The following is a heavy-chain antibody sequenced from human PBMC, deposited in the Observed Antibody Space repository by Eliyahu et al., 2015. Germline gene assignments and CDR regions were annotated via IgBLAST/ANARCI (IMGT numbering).Heavy chain of an antibody. CDR3: ARGVFNDYYFYFDY. CDR1: GGSFSGYY. D-gene: IGHD3-22*01. J-gene: IGHJ4*02. Sequence: QVQLQQWGAGLLKPSETLSLTCAVYGGSFSGYYWSWIRQPPGKGLEWIGEINHSGSTNYNPSLKSRVTISVDTSKNQFSLKLSSVTAADTTVYYCARGVFNDYYFYFDYWGQGTLVTVSS. V-gene: IGHV4-34*01. CDR2: INHSGST.